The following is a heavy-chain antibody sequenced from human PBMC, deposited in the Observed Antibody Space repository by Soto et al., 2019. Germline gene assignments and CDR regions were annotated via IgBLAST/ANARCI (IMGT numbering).Heavy chain of an antibody. V-gene: IGHV1-69*01. CDR1: GGTFSSYA. CDR3: ARGNPWETNWYFDL. J-gene: IGHJ2*01. CDR2: IIPLFGTA. D-gene: IGHD1-1*01. Sequence: QVQLVQSGAEVKKPGSSVKVSCKASGGTFSSYAISWVRQAPGQGLEWMGGIIPLFGTANYAQKFQGRVTITADESTSTAYMELSSLRSEDTAVYYCARGNPWETNWYFDLWGRGTLVTVSS.